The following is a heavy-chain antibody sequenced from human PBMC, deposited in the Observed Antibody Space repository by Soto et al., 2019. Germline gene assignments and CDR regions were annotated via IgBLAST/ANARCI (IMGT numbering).Heavy chain of an antibody. V-gene: IGHV4-39*01. CDR2: IYYSGST. Sequence: SETLSLTCTVSGGSISSSSYYWGWIRQPPGKGLEWIGSIYYSGSTYYNPSLKSRVTISVDTSKNQFSLKLSSVTAADTAVYYCARQAEGESPHCSSTSCYQAGPGYYYGMDVWGQGTTVTVSS. CDR1: GGSISSSSYY. CDR3: ARQAEGESPHCSSTSCYQAGPGYYYGMDV. J-gene: IGHJ6*02. D-gene: IGHD2-2*01.